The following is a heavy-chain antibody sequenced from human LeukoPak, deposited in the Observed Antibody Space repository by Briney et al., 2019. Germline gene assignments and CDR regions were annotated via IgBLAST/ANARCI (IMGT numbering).Heavy chain of an antibody. CDR2: ITGSDDTT. CDR3: AKGPQLYSGYHPDY. V-gene: IGHV3-23*01. Sequence: TGGSLRLSCAASGFTFNNAAMTWVRQAPGQGLEWVSTITGSDDTTYYADSVKGRFTISRHFSTNMAHLQMNSLRTEDTAIYYCAKGPQLYSGYHPDYWGQGTLVTVSS. D-gene: IGHD5-12*01. CDR1: GFTFNNAA. J-gene: IGHJ4*02.